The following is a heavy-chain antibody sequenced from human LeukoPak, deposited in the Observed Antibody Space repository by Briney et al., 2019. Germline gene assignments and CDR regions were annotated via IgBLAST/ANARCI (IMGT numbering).Heavy chain of an antibody. CDR1: GFTFSSYS. D-gene: IGHD5-24*01. CDR3: ARDRYRGQEMATMGGY. J-gene: IGHJ4*02. V-gene: IGHV3-21*01. CDR2: ISSSSSYI. Sequence: GSLRLSCAASGFTFSSYSMDWVRQAPGKGLEWVSSISSSSSYIYYADSVKGRFTISRDNAKNSLYLQMNSLRAEDTAVYYCARDRYRGQEMATMGGYWGQGTLVTVSS.